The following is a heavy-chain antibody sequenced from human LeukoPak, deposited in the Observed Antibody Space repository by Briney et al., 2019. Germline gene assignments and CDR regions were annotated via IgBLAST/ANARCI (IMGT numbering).Heavy chain of an antibody. D-gene: IGHD2-21*01. V-gene: IGHV1-3*01. CDR2: INAGNGDT. Sequence: ASVKVSCKASGYTITNYVIHWVRQAPGQRPEWMGWINAGNGDTKYSHHFQGRVTITRDTSASTAYMEMSSLTSEDTALYYCARDDCGDTCYPGGYWGQGTLVTVSS. CDR1: GYTITNYV. J-gene: IGHJ4*02. CDR3: ARDDCGDTCYPGGY.